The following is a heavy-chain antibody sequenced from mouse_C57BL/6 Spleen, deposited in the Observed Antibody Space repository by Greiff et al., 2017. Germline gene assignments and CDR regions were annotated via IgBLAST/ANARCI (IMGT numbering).Heavy chain of an antibody. J-gene: IGHJ3*01. Sequence: EVKLVESGGGLVKPGGSLKLSCAASGFTFSSYAMSWVRQTPEKRLEWVATISDGGSYTYYHDKVKGRFTISRDNAKYNLYRQMSNLMSEDTAMYYCARETTVVARGGYFAYWGQGTLVTVSA. CDR3: ARETTVVARGGYFAY. CDR1: GFTFSSYA. CDR2: ISDGGSYT. V-gene: IGHV5-4*01. D-gene: IGHD1-1*01.